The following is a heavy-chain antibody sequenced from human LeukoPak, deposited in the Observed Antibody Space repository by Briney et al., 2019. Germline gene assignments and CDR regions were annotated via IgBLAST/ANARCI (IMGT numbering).Heavy chain of an antibody. V-gene: IGHV4-59*08. D-gene: IGHD3-22*01. CDR1: GFTFSSHW. J-gene: IGHJ4*02. CDR2: IYYSGST. CDR3: ARHDTHDSSGYYPLDY. Sequence: GSLRLSCAASGFTFSSHWMSWIRQPPGKGLEWIGYIYYSGSTNYNPSLKSRVTISVDTSKNQFSLKLSSVTAADTAVYYCARHDTHDSSGYYPLDYWGQGTLVTVFS.